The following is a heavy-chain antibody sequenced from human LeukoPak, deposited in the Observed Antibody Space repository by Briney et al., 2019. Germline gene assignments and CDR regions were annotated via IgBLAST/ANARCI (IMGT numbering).Heavy chain of an antibody. CDR2: INHSGST. Sequence: PSETLSLTCAVYGGSFSGYYWSWIRQPPGKGLEWIGEINHSGSTNYNPSLKSRVTISVDTSKNQFSLKLSSVTAADTAVYYCARGASIAVAGYFDYWGQGTLVTVSS. CDR1: GGSFSGYY. CDR3: ARGASIAVAGYFDY. J-gene: IGHJ4*02. V-gene: IGHV4-34*01. D-gene: IGHD6-19*01.